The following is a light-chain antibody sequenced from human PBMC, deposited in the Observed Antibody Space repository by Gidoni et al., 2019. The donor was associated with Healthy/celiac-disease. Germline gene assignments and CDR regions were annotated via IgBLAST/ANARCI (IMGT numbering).Light chain of an antibody. CDR2: GNN. J-gene: IGLJ3*02. Sequence: QSVLTQPPSASGAPGQRVTISCTGSRSNIGAGYDVHWYQQLPGTAPKLLIYGNNNRPSGVPDRFSGSKSGTSASLAITGLQAEDEADYYCQSYDSSLSGPWVFGGGTKLTVL. CDR1: RSNIGAGYD. CDR3: QSYDSSLSGPWV. V-gene: IGLV1-40*01.